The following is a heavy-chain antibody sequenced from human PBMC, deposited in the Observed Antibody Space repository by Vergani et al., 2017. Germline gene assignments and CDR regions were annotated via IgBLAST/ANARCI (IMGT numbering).Heavy chain of an antibody. V-gene: IGHV1-69*18. D-gene: IGHD3-9*01. J-gene: IGHJ6*02. Sequence: QVQLVQSGAEVKKPGSSVKVSCKASGGTFSSYAISWVRQAPGQGLEWMGRIIPIFGTANYAQKFQGRVTITADESTRTAYMELSSLRSEDTAVYYCARVGGFDILTGYFISDVWGQGTTVTVSS. CDR2: IIPIFGTA. CDR1: GGTFSSYA. CDR3: ARVGGFDILTGYFISDV.